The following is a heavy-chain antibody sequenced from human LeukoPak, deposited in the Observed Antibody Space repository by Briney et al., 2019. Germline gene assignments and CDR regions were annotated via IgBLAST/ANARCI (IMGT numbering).Heavy chain of an antibody. CDR2: INSRGSDT. V-gene: IGHV3-21*06. J-gene: IGHJ4*02. D-gene: IGHD3-3*01. CDR1: GFTFGGYT. Sequence: GGSLSLSGFGSGFTFGGYTMNWVRQAPGKGLEWVSTINSRGSDTYYADAVKGRFNITRDNAKNSLYLEMRRLRDEDTAVYDCAKENPRLGFVEWLSSGFDCWGKGALVTVSS. CDR3: AKENPRLGFVEWLSSGFDC.